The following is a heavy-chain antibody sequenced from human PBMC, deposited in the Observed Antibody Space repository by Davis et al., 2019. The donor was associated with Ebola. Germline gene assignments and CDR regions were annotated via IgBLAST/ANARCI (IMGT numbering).Heavy chain of an antibody. J-gene: IGHJ4*02. D-gene: IGHD2-15*01. CDR1: GFGFSSYA. V-gene: IGHV3-48*02. Sequence: GGSLRLSCAASGFGFSSYAMNWVRQAPGKGLEWVSYISPTSNTKSYADSVKGRFTISRDNAKNSLFLQMNSLRDEDTAVYFCASMTPFDYWGQGTLDTVSA. CDR3: ASMTPFDY. CDR2: ISPTSNTK.